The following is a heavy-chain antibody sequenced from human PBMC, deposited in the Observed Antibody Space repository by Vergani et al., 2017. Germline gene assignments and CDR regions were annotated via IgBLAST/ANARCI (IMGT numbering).Heavy chain of an antibody. Sequence: EVQLVESGGGLVKPGGSLRLSCAASGFTFSSYSMNWVRQAPGKGLEWVSSISSSSSYIYYADSVKGRFTISRDNAKNSLYLQMNSLRAEDTAVYYCARGSYGATINYFDYWGQGTLVTVSS. CDR1: GFTFSSYS. V-gene: IGHV3-21*01. D-gene: IGHD5-12*01. J-gene: IGHJ4*02. CDR3: ARGSYGATINYFDY. CDR2: ISSSSSYI.